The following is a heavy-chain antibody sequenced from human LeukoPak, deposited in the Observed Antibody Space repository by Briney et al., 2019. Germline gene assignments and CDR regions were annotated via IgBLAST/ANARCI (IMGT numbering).Heavy chain of an antibody. Sequence: SETLSLTCIVSGGSISSNSYYWGWIRQPPGKGLEWIGSIYHSGSTYYNPSLKSRVTISVDTSKNQFSLKLSSVTAADTAVYYCARVPFSNYWGQGTLVTVSP. CDR1: GGSISSNSYY. D-gene: IGHD3-3*02. CDR3: ARVPFSNY. CDR2: IYHSGST. J-gene: IGHJ4*02. V-gene: IGHV4-39*07.